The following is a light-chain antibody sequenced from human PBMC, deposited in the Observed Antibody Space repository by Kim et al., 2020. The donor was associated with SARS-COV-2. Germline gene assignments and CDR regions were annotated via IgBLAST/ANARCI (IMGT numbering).Light chain of an antibody. Sequence: CATVGDRVTITCRASQSISSYLNWYQQKPGKAPKLLISGASTLQSGVPSRFSGSGSGTEFTLIISSLQPEDFAIYYCQQTYGPPPTFGQGTKLEI. CDR2: GAS. CDR3: QQTYGPPPT. J-gene: IGKJ2*01. V-gene: IGKV1-39*01. CDR1: QSISSY.